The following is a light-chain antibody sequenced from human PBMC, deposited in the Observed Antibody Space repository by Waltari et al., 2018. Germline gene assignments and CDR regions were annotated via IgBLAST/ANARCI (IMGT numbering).Light chain of an antibody. Sequence: DIQMTQSPSTLSASVGDRVTITCRASQSIGDWMAWYQQEPGKVPKLLIYRASTLQSGVPSRFSGSGSGTEFTLTISSLQPDDFGSYYCQYYYLYSRGFGQGTKVEIK. CDR1: QSIGDW. V-gene: IGKV1-5*03. CDR2: RAS. CDR3: QYYYLYSRG. J-gene: IGKJ2*03.